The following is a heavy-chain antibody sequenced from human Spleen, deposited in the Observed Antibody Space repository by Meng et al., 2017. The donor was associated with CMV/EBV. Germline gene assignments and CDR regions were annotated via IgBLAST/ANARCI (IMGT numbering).Heavy chain of an antibody. D-gene: IGHD1-20*01. Sequence: LSLTCAASGFTFSSYWMHWVRQAPGKGLVWVSRINSDGSSTSYADSVKGRFTISRDNAKNTLYLQMNSLRAEDTAVYYCAKDAMVTGIPGSYYGMDVWGQGTAVTVSS. J-gene: IGHJ6*02. V-gene: IGHV3-74*01. CDR1: GFTFSSYW. CDR2: INSDGSST. CDR3: AKDAMVTGIPGSYYGMDV.